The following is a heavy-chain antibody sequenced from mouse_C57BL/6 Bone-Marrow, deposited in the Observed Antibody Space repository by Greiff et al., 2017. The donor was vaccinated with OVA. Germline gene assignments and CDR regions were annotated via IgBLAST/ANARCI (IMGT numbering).Heavy chain of an antibody. CDR1: GYTFTSYW. Sequence: QVQLQQPGAELVKPGASVKLSCKASGYTFTSYWMQWVKQRPGQGLEWIGEIDPSDGYTNYNQKFKGKATLTVDTSSSTAYMQLSSLTSEDSAVYYGARTYYDYDGAVFAYWGQGTLVTVSA. CDR2: IDPSDGYT. V-gene: IGHV1-50*01. J-gene: IGHJ3*01. CDR3: ARTYYDYDGAVFAY. D-gene: IGHD2-4*01.